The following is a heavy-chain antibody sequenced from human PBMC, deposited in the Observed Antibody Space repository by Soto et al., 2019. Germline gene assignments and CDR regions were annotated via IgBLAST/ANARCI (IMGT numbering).Heavy chain of an antibody. Sequence: PGGSLRLSCAASGFTFSSYAMSWVRQAPGKGLEWVSAISGSGGSTYYADSVKGRFTISRDNSKNTLYLQMNSLRAEDTAVYYCAKETPYAEVAPPWFDYWGQGTLVTVSS. V-gene: IGHV3-23*01. CDR3: AKETPYAEVAPPWFDY. J-gene: IGHJ4*02. D-gene: IGHD2-15*01. CDR2: ISGSGGST. CDR1: GFTFSSYA.